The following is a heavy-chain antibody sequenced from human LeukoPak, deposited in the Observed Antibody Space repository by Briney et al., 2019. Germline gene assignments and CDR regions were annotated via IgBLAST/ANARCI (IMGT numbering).Heavy chain of an antibody. Sequence: ASVKVSCKASGYTFTNFDINWVRQATGQGLEWMGWMNPNTGGTGYAQKFQGRVIVTRDTSISTAYMELRTLTSEDSAVYYCTKGSNSGTYRDFWGQGTLVTVSS. J-gene: IGHJ4*02. D-gene: IGHD3-10*01. CDR3: TKGSNSGTYRDF. V-gene: IGHV1-8*01. CDR1: GYTFTNFD. CDR2: MNPNTGGT.